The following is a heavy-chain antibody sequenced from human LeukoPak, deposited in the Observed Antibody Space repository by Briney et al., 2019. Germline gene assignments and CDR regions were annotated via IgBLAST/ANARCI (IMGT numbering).Heavy chain of an antibody. D-gene: IGHD6-13*01. CDR1: GFTFSSYS. V-gene: IGHV3-21*01. CDR3: ARDLREQWQLVPYFDY. J-gene: IGHJ4*02. Sequence: GGSLRLSCAASGFTFSSYSMNWVRQAPGKGLEWVSSISSSSSYIYYADSVEGRFTISRDNAKNSLYLQMNSLRAEDTAVYYCARDLREQWQLVPYFDYWGQGTLVTVSS. CDR2: ISSSSSYI.